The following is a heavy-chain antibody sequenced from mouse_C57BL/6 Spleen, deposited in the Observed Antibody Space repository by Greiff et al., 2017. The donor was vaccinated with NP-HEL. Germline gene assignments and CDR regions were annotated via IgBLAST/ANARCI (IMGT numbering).Heavy chain of an antibody. J-gene: IGHJ1*03. CDR2: IDPETGGT. CDR3: TRDGSRDWYFDV. V-gene: IGHV1-15*01. Sequence: SGAELVRPGASVTLSCKASGYTFTDYEMHWVKQTPVHGLEWIGAIDPETGGTAYNQKFKGKAILTADKSSSTAYMELRSLTSEDSAVYYCTRDGSRDWYFDVWGTGTTVTVSS. CDR1: GYTFTDYE. D-gene: IGHD1-1*01.